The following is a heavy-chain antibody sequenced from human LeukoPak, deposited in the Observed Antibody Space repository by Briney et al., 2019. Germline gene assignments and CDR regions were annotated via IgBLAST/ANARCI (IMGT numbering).Heavy chain of an antibody. Sequence: GGSLGLSCAASGFTFSDYYMSWIRQAPGKGLEWVSYISSSGSTIYYADSVKGRFTISRDNAKNSLYLQMNSLRAEDTAVYYCARDNNWNYNYYWGQGTLVTVSS. V-gene: IGHV3-11*01. D-gene: IGHD1-7*01. CDR3: ARDNNWNYNYY. J-gene: IGHJ4*02. CDR2: ISSSGSTI. CDR1: GFTFSDYY.